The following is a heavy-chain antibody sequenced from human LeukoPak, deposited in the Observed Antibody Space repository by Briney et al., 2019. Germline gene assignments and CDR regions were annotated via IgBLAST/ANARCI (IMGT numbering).Heavy chain of an antibody. V-gene: IGHV1-69-2*01. CDR1: GYTFTDYY. CDR2: VDPEDGGT. Sequence: GASVKVSCKASGYTFTDYYMHWVQQAPGKGLEGMGRVDPEDGGTIYAEKFQGRVTITADTSTDTAYMELSSLRSEDTAVYYCATRRIKDIGPHPDYWGQGTLVTVSS. D-gene: IGHD5-12*01. J-gene: IGHJ4*02. CDR3: ATRRIKDIGPHPDY.